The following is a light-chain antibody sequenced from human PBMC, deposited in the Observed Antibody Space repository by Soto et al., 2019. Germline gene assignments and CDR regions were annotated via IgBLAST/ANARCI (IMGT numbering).Light chain of an antibody. J-gene: IGKJ1*01. CDR2: GAS. V-gene: IGKV3-15*01. CDR1: QSVSSN. CDR3: QQYNNWPPKT. Sequence: EIVMTQSPATLSESPGERATLCCGASQSVSSNLAWYQQKPGQAPRLLIYGASTRATGIPARFSGSGSGTEFTLTISSLQSEDFAVYYCQQYNNWPPKTFGQGTKVEIK.